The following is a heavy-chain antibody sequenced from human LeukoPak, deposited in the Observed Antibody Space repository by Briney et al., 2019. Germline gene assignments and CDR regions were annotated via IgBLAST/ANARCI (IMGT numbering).Heavy chain of an antibody. Sequence: PTXXLTLTCTFSGFSLSPSGVGVGWIRXPXXKALEXLALIYWNDDKRYIPSLKSRLTITKDTSKNQVVLTMTNMDPVDTATYYCAHRPYGDYYFDYWGQGTLVTVSS. CDR1: GFSLSPSGVG. V-gene: IGHV2-5*01. J-gene: IGHJ4*02. D-gene: IGHD4-17*01. CDR2: IYWNDDK. CDR3: AHRPYGDYYFDY.